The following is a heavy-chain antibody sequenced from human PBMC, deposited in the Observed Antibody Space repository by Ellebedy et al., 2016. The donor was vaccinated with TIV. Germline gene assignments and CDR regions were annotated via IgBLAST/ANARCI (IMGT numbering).Heavy chain of an antibody. V-gene: IGHV1-18*01. Sequence: ASVKVSCXASAYSFSNNTIGWVRQAPGQGLEWMGWITGSNGNTNYAQNLQGRVTMTTDTSTNTAYMELRGLRSDDTAVYYCAREGAFDSGGYYELFDHWGQGTLVTVSP. CDR2: ITGSNGNT. CDR1: AYSFSNNT. CDR3: AREGAFDSGGYYELFDH. D-gene: IGHD3-22*01. J-gene: IGHJ4*02.